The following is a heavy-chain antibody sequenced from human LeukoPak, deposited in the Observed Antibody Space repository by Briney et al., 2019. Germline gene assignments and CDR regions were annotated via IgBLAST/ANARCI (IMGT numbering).Heavy chain of an antibody. Sequence: SQTLSLTCTVSGGSISSGGYYWSWIRQHPGKGLEWIGYIYYSGSTYYNPSLKSRVTISVDTSKNQFSLKLSSVTAADTAVYYCARGYDSSAYYPFNYWGQGTLVTVSS. CDR1: GGSISSGGYY. J-gene: IGHJ4*02. CDR3: ARGYDSSAYYPFNY. CDR2: IYYSGST. D-gene: IGHD3-22*01. V-gene: IGHV4-31*03.